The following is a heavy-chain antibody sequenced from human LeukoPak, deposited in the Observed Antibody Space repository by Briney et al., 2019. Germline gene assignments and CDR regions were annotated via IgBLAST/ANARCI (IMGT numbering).Heavy chain of an antibody. D-gene: IGHD3-22*01. J-gene: IGHJ3*02. CDR2: ISYDGSNK. V-gene: IGHV3-30-3*01. CDR3: ARGCYDSSGYLLDAFDI. CDR1: GFTFSSYA. Sequence: AGSLRLSCAASGFTFSSYAMRWVRQAPGKGLEWVAVISYDGSNKYYADSVKGRFTISRDNSKNTLYLQMNSLRAEDTAVYYCARGCYDSSGYLLDAFDIWGQGTMVTVSS.